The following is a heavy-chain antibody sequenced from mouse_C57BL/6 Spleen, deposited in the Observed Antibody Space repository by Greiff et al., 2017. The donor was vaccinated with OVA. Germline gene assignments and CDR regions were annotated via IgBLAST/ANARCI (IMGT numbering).Heavy chain of an antibody. D-gene: IGHD1-1*01. V-gene: IGHV1-64*01. J-gene: IGHJ1*03. CDR3: ARGTSTTVVATGGYCDV. CDR1: GYTFTSSW. Sequence: QVQLQQPGAELVKPGASVKLSCKASGYTFTSSWMHWVKQRPGQGLEWIGMIHPNSGRTNYNEKFKGKATLTVDKSSSTAYMQLSSLTSEDSAVYYCARGTSTTVVATGGYCDVWGTGTTVTVSS. CDR2: IHPNSGRT.